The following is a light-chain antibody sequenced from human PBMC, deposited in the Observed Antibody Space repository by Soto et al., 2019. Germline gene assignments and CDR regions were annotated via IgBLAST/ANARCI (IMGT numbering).Light chain of an antibody. J-gene: IGKJ2*01. Sequence: EIVFTQSPDTLSLSPGETATLSCRATQSVDSRYLAWYQQKPGQAPRLLIYRTSSRATGIPDRFSGSGSGTDFTLTISRLEPEDFSVYYCQQYGSSPPMYTFGQGTRLEVK. CDR3: QQYGSSPPMYT. CDR1: QSVDSRY. V-gene: IGKV3-20*01. CDR2: RTS.